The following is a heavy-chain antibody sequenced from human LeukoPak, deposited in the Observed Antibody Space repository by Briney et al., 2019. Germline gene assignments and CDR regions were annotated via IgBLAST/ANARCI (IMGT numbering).Heavy chain of an antibody. V-gene: IGHV4-4*07. CDR3: ARGRAVTMVRGVIISYFDY. CDR1: GGSISSDY. J-gene: IGHJ4*02. Sequence: NSSETLSLTCTVSGGSISSDYWSWIRQPDGKGLEWIGRIYTSGSTNYNPSLKSRVSMSVDTSTNQFSLKLSSVTAADTAVYYCARGRAVTMVRGVIISYFDYWGQGTLVTVSS. CDR2: IYTSGST. D-gene: IGHD3-10*01.